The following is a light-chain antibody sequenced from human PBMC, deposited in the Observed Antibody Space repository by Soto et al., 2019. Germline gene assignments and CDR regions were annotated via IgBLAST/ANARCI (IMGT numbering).Light chain of an antibody. CDR3: QHTYST. CDR2: AAS. V-gene: IGKV1-39*01. J-gene: IGKJ1*01. CDR1: QSISNY. Sequence: DLQMAQSPSSLSASVGDRVTITCRASQSISNYLNWYQQKSGEVPKLLIYAASRLHSGVPSRFSGSGSGTDFTLTISSLQPEDFATYYCQHTYSTFGQGTKVELK.